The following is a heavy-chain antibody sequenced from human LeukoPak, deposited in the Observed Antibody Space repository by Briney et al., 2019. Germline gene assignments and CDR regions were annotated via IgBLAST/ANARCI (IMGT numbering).Heavy chain of an antibody. J-gene: IGHJ5*02. V-gene: IGHV1-69*06. CDR2: IIPIFGTA. CDR3: ARIRLGYCSSTSCLPLGFDP. Sequence: SVKVSCKASGGTFSSYAISWVRQAPGQGLEWMGGIIPIFGTANYAQKFQGRVTITADKSTSTAYMELSSLRSEDTAVYYCARIRLGYCSSTSCLPLGFDPWGQGTLVTVFS. CDR1: GGTFSSYA. D-gene: IGHD2-2*01.